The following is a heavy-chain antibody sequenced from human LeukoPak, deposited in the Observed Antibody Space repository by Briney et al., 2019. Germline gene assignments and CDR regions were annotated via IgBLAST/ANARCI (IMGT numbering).Heavy chain of an antibody. V-gene: IGHV4-59*08. J-gene: IGHJ4*02. CDR1: GVSITDYY. CDR3: ARHPLRGGFDY. Sequence: SETLSLTCTVSGVSITDYYWSWIRQPPGKGLEWIAYIFHTGDTRYNPSLKSRITISLDTSRNQFSLKLNSVTAADTAVYYCARHPLRGGFDYWGQGTLVTVSS. CDR2: IFHTGDT.